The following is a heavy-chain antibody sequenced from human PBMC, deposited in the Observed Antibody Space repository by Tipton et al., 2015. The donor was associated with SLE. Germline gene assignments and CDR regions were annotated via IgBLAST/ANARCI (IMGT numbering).Heavy chain of an antibody. V-gene: IGHV3-7*01. CDR2: IKQDGSEK. Sequence: SLRLSCAASGFTFSSYWMSWVRQAPGKGLEWVANIKQDGSEKFYVDSVKGRFTISRDNAKNSLYLHMNSLRAEDTAVYYCVRDPDSNGWSTFNYWGQGTLVTVSS. CDR3: VRDPDSNGWSTFNY. J-gene: IGHJ4*02. CDR1: GFTFSSYW. D-gene: IGHD6-19*01.